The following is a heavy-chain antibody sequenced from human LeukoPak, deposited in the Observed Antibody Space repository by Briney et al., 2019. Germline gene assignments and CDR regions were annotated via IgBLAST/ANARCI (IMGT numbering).Heavy chain of an antibody. Sequence: SETLSLTCAVSGGSITGYYWSWLRQTPGKGLEWIGYIYYTGSTNYNSSLRSRVTISIDTSRNWFSLKLNSVTAADTAIYYCARDSQPFLVRPPSAGHYYGMDVWGQGTTVTVSS. J-gene: IGHJ6*02. CDR2: IYYTGST. CDR3: ARDSQPFLVRPPSAGHYYGMDV. D-gene: IGHD2-2*01. CDR1: GGSITGYY. V-gene: IGHV4-59*01.